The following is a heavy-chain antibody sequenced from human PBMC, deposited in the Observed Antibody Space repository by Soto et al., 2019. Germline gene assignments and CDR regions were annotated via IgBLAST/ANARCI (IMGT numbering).Heavy chain of an antibody. D-gene: IGHD2-21*01. CDR2: IKSKTDGGTT. J-gene: IGHJ3*02. V-gene: IGHV3-15*07. CDR3: TTGLVKGRGAFDI. Sequence: SVSNAWMKWVRQAPGKGLEWVGRIKSKTDGGTTDYAAPVKGRFTISRDDSKNTLYLQMNSLKTEDTAVYYCTTGLVKGRGAFDIWGQGTMGTVSS. CDR1: SVSNAW.